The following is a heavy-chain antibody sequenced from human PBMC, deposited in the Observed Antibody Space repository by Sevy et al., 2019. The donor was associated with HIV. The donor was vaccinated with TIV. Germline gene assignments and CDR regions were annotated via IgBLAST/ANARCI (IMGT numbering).Heavy chain of an antibody. J-gene: IGHJ4*02. CDR3: AADHLYCSGGSCYGY. D-gene: IGHD2-15*01. CDR2: TVVGSGNT. V-gene: IGHV1-58*01. CDR1: GFTFTSSA. Sequence: VKVSCKASGFTFTSSAVQWVRQARGQRLEWIGWTVVGSGNTNYAQKFQERVTITRDMSTSTAYMELSSLRSEDTAVYYCAADHLYCSGGSCYGYWGQGTLVTVSS.